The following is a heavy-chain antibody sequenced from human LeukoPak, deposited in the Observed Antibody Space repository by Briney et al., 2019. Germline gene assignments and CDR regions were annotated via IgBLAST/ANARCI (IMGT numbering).Heavy chain of an antibody. CDR3: AKAFTSVVRGAMGN. Sequence: PGGSLRLSCAASEFTFSIYGTRWVHQAPGKGLEWVAVISYDGSNKYYADSVKGRFTISRDNSKNTVYLQMNSLRAEDTAVYYCAKAFTSVVRGAMGNWGQGTLVTVSS. J-gene: IGHJ4*02. V-gene: IGHV3-30*18. CDR1: EFTFSIYG. CDR2: ISYDGSNK. D-gene: IGHD3-10*01.